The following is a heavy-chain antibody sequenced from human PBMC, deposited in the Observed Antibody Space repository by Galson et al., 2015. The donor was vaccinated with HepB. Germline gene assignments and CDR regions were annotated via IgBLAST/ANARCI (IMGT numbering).Heavy chain of an antibody. D-gene: IGHD6-13*01. J-gene: IGHJ4*02. CDR3: ARDPSTWYHPQNYFDY. V-gene: IGHV3-30*04. CDR2: ISDDGSNE. CDR1: GFSFSNFA. Sequence: SLRLSCAASGFSFSNFAFHWVRQAPGKGLEWVAVISDDGSNESYADSVKGRFTISRDNSKNTLNLQLNSLRAEDTAVYSCARDPSTWYHPQNYFDYWGPGTLVTVSS.